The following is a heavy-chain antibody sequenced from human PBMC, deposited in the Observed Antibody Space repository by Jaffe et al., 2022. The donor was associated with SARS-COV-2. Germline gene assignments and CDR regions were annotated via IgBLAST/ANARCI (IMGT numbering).Heavy chain of an antibody. J-gene: IGHJ4*02. CDR3: ARDQEASSSFPDY. CDR1: GYTFTSYY. V-gene: IGHV1-46*01. D-gene: IGHD6-19*01. Sequence: QVQLVQSGAEVKKPGASMKVSCKASGYTFTSYYVHWVRQAPGQGLEWMGVINPSDGSSIYAQKVQDRVTLTSDTSTSTVYMELSSLTSEDTAFYYCARDQEASSSFPDYWGQGTLITVSS. CDR2: INPSDGSS.